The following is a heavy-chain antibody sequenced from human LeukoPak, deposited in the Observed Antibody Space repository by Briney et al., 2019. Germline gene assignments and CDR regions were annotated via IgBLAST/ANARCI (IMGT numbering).Heavy chain of an antibody. J-gene: IGHJ4*02. Sequence: SETLSLTCTVSGGSISSSSYYWGWIRQPPGKGLEGIGSIYYSGSTYYNPSLKSRFTISVDTSKNQFSLKLSSVTAADTAVYYCARRPVYYYDSSDYYVYWGQGTLVTVSS. CDR3: ARRPVYYYDSSDYYVY. CDR2: IYYSGST. V-gene: IGHV4-39*01. CDR1: GGSISSSSYY. D-gene: IGHD3-22*01.